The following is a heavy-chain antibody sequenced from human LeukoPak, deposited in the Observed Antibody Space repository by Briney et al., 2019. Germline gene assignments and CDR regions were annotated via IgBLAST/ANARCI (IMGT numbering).Heavy chain of an antibody. D-gene: IGHD3-16*01. J-gene: IGHJ4*02. Sequence: SETLSLTCSVSGASIRSYYWSWIRQPPGKGLEWIGDISYSGSTTYIPSLKSRVTISVDTSKNQFSLQLSSVTAADTAVYYCARDLGFGYFDYWGQGTLVTVSS. CDR1: GASIRSYY. CDR3: ARDLGFGYFDY. CDR2: ISYSGST. V-gene: IGHV4-59*01.